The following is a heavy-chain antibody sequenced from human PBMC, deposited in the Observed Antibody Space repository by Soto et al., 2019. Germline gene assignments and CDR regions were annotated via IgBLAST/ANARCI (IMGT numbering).Heavy chain of an antibody. D-gene: IGHD1-1*01. CDR2: ITGRGNI. J-gene: IGHJ5*02. V-gene: IGHV4-34*01. CDR1: GGSRSDSY. Sequence: SEALSLTCVVLGGSRSDSYWSWIRQSPRKGLEWIGEITGRGNIYYNPSLKSRVTISGDTSKNQFFLEVRSVTAADTAVYYCARGRTAIATRWFDPWGQGTQVTVSS. CDR3: ARGRTAIATRWFDP.